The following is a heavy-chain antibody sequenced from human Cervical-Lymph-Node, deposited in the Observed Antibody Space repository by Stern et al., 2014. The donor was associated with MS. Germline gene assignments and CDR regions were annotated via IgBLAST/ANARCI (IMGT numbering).Heavy chain of an antibody. J-gene: IGHJ6*02. CDR3: ARGPVVGYGMDV. CDR2: ISWDSGSI. Sequence: MQLVESGGGLVQPGRSLRLSCAASGFTFDDYAMHWVRPAPGKGLEWVSGISWDSGSIGYAGSVKGRFTISRDNAKNYLYLQMNSLRAEGAALYYCARGPVVGYGMDVWGQGTTVTVSS. D-gene: IGHD2-2*01. CDR1: GFTFDDYA. V-gene: IGHV3-9*01.